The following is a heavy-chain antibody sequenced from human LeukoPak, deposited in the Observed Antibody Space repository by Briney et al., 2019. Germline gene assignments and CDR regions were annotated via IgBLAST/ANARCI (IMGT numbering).Heavy chain of an antibody. CDR1: GYTFTGYY. V-gene: IGHV1-2*02. D-gene: IGHD6-19*01. Sequence: ASVKVSCKASGYTFTGYYMHWVRQAPGQGLAWMGWINPNSGGTNYAQKFQGRVTMTRDTSISTACMELSRLRSDDTAVYYCARTTYSSGWFDYWGQGTLVTVSS. CDR2: INPNSGGT. J-gene: IGHJ5*01. CDR3: ARTTYSSGWFDY.